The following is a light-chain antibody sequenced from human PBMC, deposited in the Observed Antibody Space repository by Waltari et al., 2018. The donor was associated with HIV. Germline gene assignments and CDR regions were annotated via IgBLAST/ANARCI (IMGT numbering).Light chain of an antibody. CDR2: DVS. V-gene: IGLV2-11*01. Sequence: QSALTQPRSVSGSPGQSVTISCTGSSSDVGGYNYVSWYQQHPTKAPKLIIYDVSERPSGVPDRVSGSKSGNRASLTISGLQAEEEADYYCYSYAGSLLFGGGTKLTVL. J-gene: IGLJ2*01. CDR1: SSDVGGYNY. CDR3: YSYAGSLL.